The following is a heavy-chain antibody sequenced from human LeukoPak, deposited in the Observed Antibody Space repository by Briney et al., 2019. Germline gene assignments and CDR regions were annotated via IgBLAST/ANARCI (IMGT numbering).Heavy chain of an antibody. CDR3: ARELLERGLY. CDR2: IYYSGST. J-gene: IGHJ4*02. CDR1: GGSISSSSYY. Sequence: SETLSLTCTVSGGSISSSSYYWGWIRQPPGKGLEWIGSIYYSGSTYYNPSLKSRVTISVDTSKNQFSLKLSSVTAADTAVYYCARELLERGLYWGQGTLDTVSS. D-gene: IGHD1-1*01. V-gene: IGHV4-39*02.